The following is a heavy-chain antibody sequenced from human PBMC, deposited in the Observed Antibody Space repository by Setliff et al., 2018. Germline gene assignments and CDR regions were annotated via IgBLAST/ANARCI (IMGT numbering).Heavy chain of an antibody. Sequence: GGSLRLSCAASGFTFSSYWMHWVRQAPGRGLVWVSRINSDGSTTNYADSVKGRFTISRDNAKNSLYLQMNSLRAEDTALYYCAKDTKGYLNQDAFDIWGQGTMVTVSS. V-gene: IGHV3-74*01. D-gene: IGHD1-1*01. CDR1: GFTFSSYW. CDR2: INSDGSTT. J-gene: IGHJ3*02. CDR3: AKDTKGYLNQDAFDI.